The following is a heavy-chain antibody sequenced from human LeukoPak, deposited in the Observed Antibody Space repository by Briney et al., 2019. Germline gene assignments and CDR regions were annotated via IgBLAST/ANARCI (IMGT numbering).Heavy chain of an antibody. J-gene: IGHJ4*02. Sequence: GGSLRLSCGASGFIFNSYEMNWVRQAPGKGLEWVSYISSSGSTIYYADSVKGRFTISRDNAKNSLYLQMNSLRAEDTAVYYCARDEVADYFGYWGQGTLVTVSS. V-gene: IGHV3-48*03. CDR2: ISSSGSTI. CDR1: GFIFNSYE. CDR3: ARDEVADYFGY.